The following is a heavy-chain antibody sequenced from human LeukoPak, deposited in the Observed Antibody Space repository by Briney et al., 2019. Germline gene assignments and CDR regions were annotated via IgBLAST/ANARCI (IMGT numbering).Heavy chain of an antibody. CDR1: GGSISSTSYY. D-gene: IGHD3-9*01. Sequence: PETLSLTCTVSGGSISSTSYYWGWIRQPPGKGLEWIGYIYYSGSTNYNPSLKSRVTISVDTSKNQFSLKLSSVTAADTAVYYCAREGYYDILTGYYNWFDPWGQGTLVTVSS. V-gene: IGHV4-61*05. CDR3: AREGYYDILTGYYNWFDP. J-gene: IGHJ5*02. CDR2: IYYSGST.